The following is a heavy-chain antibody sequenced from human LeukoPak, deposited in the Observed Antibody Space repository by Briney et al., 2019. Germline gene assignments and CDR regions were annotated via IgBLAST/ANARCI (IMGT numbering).Heavy chain of an antibody. CDR1: RGSISGSIRSYY. V-gene: IGHV4-4*09. Sequence: SETLSLTCTVSRGSISGSIRSYYWSWLRQPPGKGLEWIGYIFSSGSVNDNPSLRSRVTISVDTSKNQFFLNLSSVSAADTAVYYCARIPLGYSGAYYFDYWGQGTLVTVST. CDR2: IFSSGSV. D-gene: IGHD5-12*01. J-gene: IGHJ4*02. CDR3: ARIPLGYSGAYYFDY.